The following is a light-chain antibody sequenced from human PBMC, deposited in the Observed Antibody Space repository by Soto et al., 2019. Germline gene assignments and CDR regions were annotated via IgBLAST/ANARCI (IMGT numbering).Light chain of an antibody. J-gene: IGKJ1*01. Sequence: DIHLTQSPSTLSASVGDRVTITCRASQSISSWLAWYQQKPGKAPKLLIYKASTLESGVPPRFSGSGSGAEFTLTFSSLQPDDVATYYCQHWVDYMWTFGQGTKVEIK. V-gene: IGKV1-5*03. CDR3: QHWVDYMWT. CDR2: KAS. CDR1: QSISSW.